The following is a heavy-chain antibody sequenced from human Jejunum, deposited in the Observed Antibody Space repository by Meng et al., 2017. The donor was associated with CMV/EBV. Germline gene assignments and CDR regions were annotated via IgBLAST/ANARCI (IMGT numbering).Heavy chain of an antibody. D-gene: IGHD2-21*02. CDR1: GYTFTDDH. CDR3: ARHGDYLDV. Sequence: CKASGYTFTDDHLHWVRQAPGQGLEWMGWLTPKTGGTFYAQKFQGRVTMTGDTSMSTAYMELRRLTADDTAVYYCARHGDYLDVWGQGTTVTVSS. V-gene: IGHV1-2*02. J-gene: IGHJ6*02. CDR2: LTPKTGGT.